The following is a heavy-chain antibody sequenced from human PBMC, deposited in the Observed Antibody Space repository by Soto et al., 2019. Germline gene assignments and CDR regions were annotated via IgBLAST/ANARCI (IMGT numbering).Heavy chain of an antibody. CDR3: ARGLAPYSSSWYPEGYYYYGMDV. Sequence: QVQLVQSGAEVKKPGSSVKVSCKASGGTFSSYAISWVRQAPGQGLEWMGGIIPIFGTANYAQKFQGRVMITADESTSTAYMELSSLRSEDTAVYYCARGLAPYSSSWYPEGYYYYGMDVWGQGTTVTVSS. J-gene: IGHJ6*02. CDR1: GGTFSSYA. V-gene: IGHV1-69*01. D-gene: IGHD6-13*01. CDR2: IIPIFGTA.